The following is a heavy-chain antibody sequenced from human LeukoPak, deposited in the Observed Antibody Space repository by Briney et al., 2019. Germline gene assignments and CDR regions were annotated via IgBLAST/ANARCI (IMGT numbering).Heavy chain of an antibody. CDR2: ISGSGGST. J-gene: IGHJ4*02. D-gene: IGHD3-3*01. V-gene: IGHV3-23*01. CDR3: AKDDALIRFND. Sequence: GGTLRLSCAASGFTFSSYGMSWVRQAPGKGLEWVSAISGSGGSTYYADSVKGRFTISRDNSKNTLYLQIYSLRAGDTAVYYCAKDDALIRFNDWGQGTLVTVSS. CDR1: GFTFSSYG.